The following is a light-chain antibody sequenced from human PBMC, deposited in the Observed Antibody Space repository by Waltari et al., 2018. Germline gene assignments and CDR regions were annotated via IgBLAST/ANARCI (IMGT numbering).Light chain of an antibody. CDR1: SGSVSSTSY. J-gene: IGLJ3*02. CDR2: NSN. Sequence: QTVVTQEPSLSVSPGGTVTLTCALSSGSVSSTSYASWYQQTPGQAPRTLVYNSNSGSSGVPDLLSGAILGNKAALTITGAQADDESDYYCLFYMGSGIWVFGGGTRLTVL. V-gene: IGLV8-61*01. CDR3: LFYMGSGIWV.